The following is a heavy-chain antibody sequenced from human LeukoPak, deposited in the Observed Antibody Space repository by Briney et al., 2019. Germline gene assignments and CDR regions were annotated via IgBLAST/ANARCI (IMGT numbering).Heavy chain of an antibody. D-gene: IGHD6-13*01. V-gene: IGHV4-59*01. CDR2: IYYSGTT. CDR1: GGSIGTYS. Sequence: SETLSLTCTVSGGSIGTYSWNWIRQPPGKGLEWIGYIYYSGTTNYNPSLRSRVTISVDTSKNQFSLKLSSVTAADTAVYYCARGVYIAAAQYAYWGQGTLVTVSS. CDR3: ARGVYIAAAQYAY. J-gene: IGHJ4*02.